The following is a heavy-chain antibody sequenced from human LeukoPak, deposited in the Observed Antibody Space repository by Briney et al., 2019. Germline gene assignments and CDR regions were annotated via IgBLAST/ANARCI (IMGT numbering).Heavy chain of an antibody. D-gene: IGHD3-10*01. CDR3: AKVSPSGGYYGSESYYSN. J-gene: IGHJ4*02. V-gene: IGHV3-23*01. Sequence: PGGSLRLSCAASGFTFSSYSMNWVRQAPGKGLEWVSAISGSGGSTFYADSVKGRFTISRDNSKNTLYMQMNSLRAEDTAVYYCAKVSPSGGYYGSESYYSNWGQGTLVTVSS. CDR1: GFTFSSYS. CDR2: ISGSGGST.